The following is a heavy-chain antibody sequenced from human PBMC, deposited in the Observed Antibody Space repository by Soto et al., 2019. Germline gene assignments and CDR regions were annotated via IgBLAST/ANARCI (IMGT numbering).Heavy chain of an antibody. CDR1: GFTFSSYS. CDR3: AREPGDTIVGASNWFDP. V-gene: IGHV3-48*02. D-gene: IGHD1-26*01. CDR2: ISSSSSTI. Sequence: GGSLRLSCAASGFTFSSYSMNWVRQAPGKGLEWVSYISSSSSTIYYADSVKGRFTISRDNAKNSLYLQMNSLRDEGTAVYYGAREPGDTIVGASNWFDPWGQGTLVTVSS. J-gene: IGHJ5*02.